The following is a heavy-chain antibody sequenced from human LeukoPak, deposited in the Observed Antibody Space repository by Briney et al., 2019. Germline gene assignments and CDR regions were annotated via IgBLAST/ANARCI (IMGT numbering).Heavy chain of an antibody. CDR1: GGSISSSSYY. Sequence: PSETLFLTCTVSGGSISSSSYYWGWIRQPPGKGLEWIGSIYYSGSTYYNPSLKSRVTISVDTSKNQFSLKLSSVTAADTAVYYCARDDPTAMEFWGQGTLVTVSS. D-gene: IGHD5-18*01. V-gene: IGHV4-39*01. J-gene: IGHJ4*02. CDR3: ARDDPTAMEF. CDR2: IYYSGST.